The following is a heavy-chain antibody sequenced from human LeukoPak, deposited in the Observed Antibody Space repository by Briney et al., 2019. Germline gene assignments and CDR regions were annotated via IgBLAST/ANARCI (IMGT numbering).Heavy chain of an antibody. CDR2: IYHSGST. D-gene: IGHD4-17*01. Sequence: SETLSLTFAVSGGSISSSNWRSWVRQPPGKGLEWIGEIYHSGSTNYNPSLKSRVTISVDKSKNQFSLKLSSVTAADTAVYYCARAGYGDYYGEYFQHWGQGTLVTVSS. V-gene: IGHV4-4*02. CDR3: ARAGYGDYYGEYFQH. J-gene: IGHJ1*01. CDR1: GGSISSSNW.